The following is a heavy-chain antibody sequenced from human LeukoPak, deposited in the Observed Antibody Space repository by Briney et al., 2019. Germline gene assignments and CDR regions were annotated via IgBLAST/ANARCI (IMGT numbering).Heavy chain of an antibody. D-gene: IGHD6-13*01. Sequence: GGSLRLSCAASEFSFSNHWMHWVRQAPGEGLVWVSYINSDGSSTSYADYVKGRFTISRDNARNMLYLQMNSLRAEDTAVYYCARRSRGSWGVDYWGQGTLVTVSS. CDR2: INSDGSST. J-gene: IGHJ4*02. V-gene: IGHV3-74*01. CDR1: EFSFSNHW. CDR3: ARRSRGSWGVDY.